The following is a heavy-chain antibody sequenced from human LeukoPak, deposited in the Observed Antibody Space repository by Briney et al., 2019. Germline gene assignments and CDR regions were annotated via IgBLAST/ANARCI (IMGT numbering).Heavy chain of an antibody. CDR1: GYTFTGYY. V-gene: IGHV1-2*02. D-gene: IGHD1-14*01. J-gene: IGHJ3*02. Sequence: ASVKVSCKASGYTFTGYYMHWVRQAPGQGLEWMGWINPNSGGTNYAQKFQGRVTMTRDTSISTAYMELSRLRSEDTAVYYCATPKTGYDAFDIWGQGTMVTVSS. CDR2: INPNSGGT. CDR3: ATPKTGYDAFDI.